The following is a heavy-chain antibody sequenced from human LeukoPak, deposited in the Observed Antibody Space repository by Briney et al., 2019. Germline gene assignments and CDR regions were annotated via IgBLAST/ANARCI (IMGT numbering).Heavy chain of an antibody. J-gene: IGHJ4*02. V-gene: IGHV3-21*01. D-gene: IGHD2-15*01. Sequence: PGGSLRLSCTASGFTFSSYSINWVRQSPGKGLEWVSSISGSSSDIQYADSVKGRFTISRDNAKNSPYLHMNSLRAEDTAVYYCTLSGYWGQGTLVTVSS. CDR3: TLSGY. CDR2: ISGSSSDI. CDR1: GFTFSSYS.